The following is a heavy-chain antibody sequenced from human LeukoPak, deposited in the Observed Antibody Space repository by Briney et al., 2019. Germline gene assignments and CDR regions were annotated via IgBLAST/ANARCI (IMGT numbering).Heavy chain of an antibody. CDR3: ARAIGSSGWYAY. Sequence: SETLSLTCAVYGGSFSGYYWSWNRQPPGKGLEWIGRIYTSGSTNYNPSLKSRVTMSVDTSKNQFSLKLSSVTAADTAVYYCARAIGSSGWYAYWGQGTLVTVSS. V-gene: IGHV4-59*10. CDR2: IYTSGST. CDR1: GGSFSGYY. J-gene: IGHJ4*02. D-gene: IGHD6-19*01.